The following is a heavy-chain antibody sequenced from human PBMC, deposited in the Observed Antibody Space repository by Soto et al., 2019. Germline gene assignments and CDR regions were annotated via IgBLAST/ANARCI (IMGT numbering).Heavy chain of an antibody. CDR2: ISPKRGGS. CDR3: ARPPGYVSDWYYFDL. D-gene: IGHD3-9*01. CDR1: GYTLINYY. J-gene: IGHJ4*02. Sequence: APVKVLCNAPGYTLINYYMHGVRQAPGQGFEWMRRISPKRGGSNYAQKFQGRVRMTWDTSLITAYLELGSPRSEDTAVYYCARPPGYVSDWYYFDLWGQGTKVTVSS. V-gene: IGHV1-2*02.